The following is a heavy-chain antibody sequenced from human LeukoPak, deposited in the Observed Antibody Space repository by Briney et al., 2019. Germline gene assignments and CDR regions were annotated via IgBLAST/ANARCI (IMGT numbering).Heavy chain of an antibody. J-gene: IGHJ5*02. CDR1: GYSISSGYY. CDR2: IYHSGST. Sequence: PSETLSLTCTVSGYSISSGYYWGWIRQPPGKGLVWIGCIYHSGSTYYNPSLKSRVTISVDTSKNQFSLKLSSVTAADTAVYYCARCVGLYSYGYFAGDEEYNWFDPWGQGTLVTVSS. CDR3: ARCVGLYSYGYFAGDEEYNWFDP. D-gene: IGHD5-18*01. V-gene: IGHV4-38-2*02.